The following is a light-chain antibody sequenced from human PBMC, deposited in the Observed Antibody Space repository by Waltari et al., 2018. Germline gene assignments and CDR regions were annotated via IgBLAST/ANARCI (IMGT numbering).Light chain of an antibody. CDR3: QQYSSYST. CDR1: QSISSW. Sequence: DIQMTQSPSTLSASVGDRVTITCRASQSISSWLAWYQQIPGKAPKLLIYRASILESGVPLRFSGSGSGTEFTLTISSLQPDDVATYYCQQYSSYSTFGQGTKVEIK. CDR2: RAS. J-gene: IGKJ1*01. V-gene: IGKV1-5*03.